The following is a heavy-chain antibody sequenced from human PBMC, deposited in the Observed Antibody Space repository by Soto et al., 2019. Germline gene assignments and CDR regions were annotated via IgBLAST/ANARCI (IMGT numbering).Heavy chain of an antibody. CDR2: ISSSSSYI. CDR1: GFTFSSYS. Sequence: GGSLRLSCAASGFTFSSYSMNWVRQAPGKGLEWVSSISSSSSYIYYADSVKGRFTISRDNAKNSLYLQMNSLRAEDTAVYYCARVKGGIIAVAGTPEYWGQGTLVTVSS. CDR3: ARVKGGIIAVAGTPEY. V-gene: IGHV3-21*01. J-gene: IGHJ4*02. D-gene: IGHD6-19*01.